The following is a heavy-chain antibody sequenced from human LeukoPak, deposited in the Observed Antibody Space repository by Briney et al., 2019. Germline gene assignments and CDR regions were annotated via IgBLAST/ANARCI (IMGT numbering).Heavy chain of an antibody. J-gene: IGHJ4*02. CDR1: GGTFSSYA. CDR3: AFRRDYYGSGSYILYFDY. Sequence: GASVKVSCKASGGTFSSYAISWVRQAPGQGLEWMGGIIPIFGTANYAQKFQGRVTITTDESTSTAYMELSSLRSEDTAVYYCAFRRDYYGSGSYILYFDYWGQGTLVTVSS. CDR2: IIPIFGTA. V-gene: IGHV1-69*05. D-gene: IGHD3-10*01.